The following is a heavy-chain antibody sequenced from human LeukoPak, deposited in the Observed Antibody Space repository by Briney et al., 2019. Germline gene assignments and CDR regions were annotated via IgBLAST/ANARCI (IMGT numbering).Heavy chain of an antibody. CDR2: ISWNSGSI. V-gene: IGHV3-9*01. D-gene: IGHD1-26*01. CDR3: ASGSYSPSYFDY. J-gene: IGHJ4*02. Sequence: GGSLRLSCAASGFTFDDYAMHWVRQAPGKGLEWVSGISWNSGSIGYADSVKGRFTISRDNAKNSLYLQMNSLRAEDTALYYCASGSYSPSYFDYWGQGTLVTVSS. CDR1: GFTFDDYA.